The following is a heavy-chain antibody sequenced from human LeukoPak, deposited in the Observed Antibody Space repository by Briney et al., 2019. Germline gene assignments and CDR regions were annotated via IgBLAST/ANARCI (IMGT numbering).Heavy chain of an antibody. CDR1: GGSISSSSYY. CDR3: ARGGPGYSGHQPIDWFDP. CDR2: IYYSGST. D-gene: IGHD5-12*01. Sequence: PSETLSLTCTVSGGSISSSSYYWGWIRQPPGKGLEWIGSIYYSGSTYYNPSLKSRVTISVDTSKNQFSLKLSSVTAADTAVYYCARGGPGYSGHQPIDWFDPWGQGTLVTVSS. J-gene: IGHJ5*02. V-gene: IGHV4-39*07.